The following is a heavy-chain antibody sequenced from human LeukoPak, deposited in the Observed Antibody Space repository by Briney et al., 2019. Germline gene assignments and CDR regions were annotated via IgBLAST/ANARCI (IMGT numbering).Heavy chain of an antibody. Sequence: PSETLSLTCTVSGGSISSYYWSWIRQPPGKGLEWIGYIYYSGSTNYNPSLKSRVTISVDTSKNQFSLKLSSVTAADTAVYYCARSKEVWWLQIDYWGQGTLVTVSS. CDR2: IYYSGST. V-gene: IGHV4-59*08. D-gene: IGHD5-12*01. J-gene: IGHJ4*02. CDR3: ARSKEVWWLQIDY. CDR1: GGSISSYY.